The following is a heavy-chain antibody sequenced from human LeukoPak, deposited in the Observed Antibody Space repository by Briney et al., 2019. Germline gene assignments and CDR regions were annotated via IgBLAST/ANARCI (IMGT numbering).Heavy chain of an antibody. CDR2: ISGSGGST. Sequence: QPGGSLRLSCAASGFTFSSYSMNWVRQAPGKGLEWVSAISGSGGSTYYADSVKGRFTISRDNAKNSLYLQMNSLRAEDTAVYYCARDFLWNPQVDPWGQGTLVTVSS. CDR3: ARDFLWNPQVDP. V-gene: IGHV3-48*01. D-gene: IGHD1-1*01. CDR1: GFTFSSYS. J-gene: IGHJ5*02.